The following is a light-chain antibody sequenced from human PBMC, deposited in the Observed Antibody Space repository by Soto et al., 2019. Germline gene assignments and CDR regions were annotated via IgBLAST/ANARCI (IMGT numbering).Light chain of an antibody. CDR3: QQTYTIPHT. Sequence: DIQMTHSPSSLSVSVGDRVTITCRASQSISSFSNWYQQTPGEAPKLLIYAASTLQSGVPSRFSGSGSGTDFTLTISSLQPEDFATYFCQQTYTIPHTFGQGTKVAIK. CDR2: AAS. CDR1: QSISSF. J-gene: IGKJ2*01. V-gene: IGKV1-39*01.